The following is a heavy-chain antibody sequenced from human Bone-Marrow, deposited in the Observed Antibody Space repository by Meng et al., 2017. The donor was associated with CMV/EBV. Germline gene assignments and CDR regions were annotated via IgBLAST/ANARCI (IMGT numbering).Heavy chain of an antibody. Sequence: GGSLRLSCAASGFTFSSYGTHWVRQAPGKGLEWVAFIRYDGKNKYYADSVKGRFTISRDNSKNTLYLQMNSLRAEDTAVYYCAKADGYRYGNYHYYGMDVWGQGTTVTVSS. V-gene: IGHV3-30*02. J-gene: IGHJ6*02. D-gene: IGHD5-18*01. CDR3: AKADGYRYGNYHYYGMDV. CDR1: GFTFSSYG. CDR2: IRYDGKNK.